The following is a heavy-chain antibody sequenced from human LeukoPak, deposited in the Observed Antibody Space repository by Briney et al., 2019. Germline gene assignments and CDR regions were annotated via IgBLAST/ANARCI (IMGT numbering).Heavy chain of an antibody. D-gene: IGHD4-17*01. CDR2: ISGSGGST. Sequence: GGSLRLSCAASGFTFSSYAMSWVRQAPGKGLEWVSAISGSGGSTYYADSVKGRFTTSRDNSKNTLYLQMNSLRAEDTAVYYCARDSGDYGDNNIDYWGQGTLVTVSS. CDR1: GFTFSSYA. J-gene: IGHJ4*02. CDR3: ARDSGDYGDNNIDY. V-gene: IGHV3-23*01.